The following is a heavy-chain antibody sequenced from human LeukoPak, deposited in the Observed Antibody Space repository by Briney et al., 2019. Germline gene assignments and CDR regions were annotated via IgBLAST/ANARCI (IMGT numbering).Heavy chain of an antibody. V-gene: IGHV3-48*01. CDR3: ARNYYGSGSRFDP. Sequence: GGSLRLSCAASGFTFSSYSMNWVRQAPGKGLEWVSYISSSSSTIYYADSVKGRFTISRDNSKNTLYLQMNSLRAEDTAVYYCARNYYGSGSRFDPWGQGTLVTVSS. D-gene: IGHD3-10*01. CDR2: ISSSSSTI. J-gene: IGHJ5*02. CDR1: GFTFSSYS.